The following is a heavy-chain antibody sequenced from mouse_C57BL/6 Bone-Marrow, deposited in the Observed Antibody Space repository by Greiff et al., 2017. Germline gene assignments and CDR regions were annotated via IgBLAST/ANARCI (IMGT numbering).Heavy chain of an antibody. CDR3: AGTTVVASSYWYFDV. CDR2: IDPNSGGT. CDR1: GYTFPSYW. J-gene: IGHJ1*03. V-gene: IGHV1-72*01. Sequence: QVQLQQPGAELVKPGASVKLSCKASGYTFPSYWMHWVKQRPGRGLEWIGRIDPNSGGTKYNEKFKSKATLTVDKPSSTAYMQLSSLTSEDSAVYYCAGTTVVASSYWYFDVWGTGTTVTVSS. D-gene: IGHD1-1*01.